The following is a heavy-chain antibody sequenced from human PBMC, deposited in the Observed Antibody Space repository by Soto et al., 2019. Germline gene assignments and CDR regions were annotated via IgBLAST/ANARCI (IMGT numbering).Heavy chain of an antibody. D-gene: IGHD5-18*01. CDR1: GYRFSSYG. J-gene: IGHJ6*02. CDR3: AQDPRTYSYGYSDYYFDYGMTV. CDR2: ISFDGVNK. V-gene: IGHV3-30*18. Sequence: QGQLVESGGGVVQPGTSLTLSCAAPGYRFSSYGIHWVRQAPGKGLEWVAVISFDGVNKHYAESVKGRITISRDNSKSTVYFQGDNVRIEDTAVYDCAQDPRTYSYGYSDYYFDYGMTVWGQWTAVTVSS.